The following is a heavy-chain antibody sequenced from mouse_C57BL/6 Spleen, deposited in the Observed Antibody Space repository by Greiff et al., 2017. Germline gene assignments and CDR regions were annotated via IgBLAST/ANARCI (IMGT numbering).Heavy chain of an antibody. Sequence: VQLQQSGAELAKPGASVKMSCKASGYTFTSYWMHWVKQRPGQGLEWIGYLNPSTGYTEYNQKFKDKATLTADKASSTAYMQLSSLTSEDSAGYYCAFDYWGQGTTLTVSS. CDR2: LNPSTGYT. CDR3: AFDY. J-gene: IGHJ2*01. V-gene: IGHV1-7*01. CDR1: GYTFTSYW.